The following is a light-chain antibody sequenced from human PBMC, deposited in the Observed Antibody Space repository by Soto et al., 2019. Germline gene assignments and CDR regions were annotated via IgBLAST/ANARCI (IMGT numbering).Light chain of an antibody. CDR1: SSDVGGYNY. CDR3: SSYAGSSNV. CDR2: EVN. Sequence: QSALTQPRSVPGSPGQSVAISCTGTSSDVGGYNYVSWYQQHPGKAPKLMIYEVNKRPSGVPDRFSGSKSGNTASLTVSGLQAEDEADYYCSSYAGSSNVFGTGTKV. V-gene: IGLV2-8*01. J-gene: IGLJ1*01.